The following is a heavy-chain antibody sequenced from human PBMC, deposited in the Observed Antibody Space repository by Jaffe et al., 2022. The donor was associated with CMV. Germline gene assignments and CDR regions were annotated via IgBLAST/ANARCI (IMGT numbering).Heavy chain of an antibody. J-gene: IGHJ4*02. CDR1: GFSFSDSW. V-gene: IGHV3-74*03. D-gene: IGHD1-26*01. CDR3: AKDDQSYDYSGSVY. CDR2: LSDHGT. Sequence: VQLVESGGGLVHPGGSLRLSCAASGFSFSDSWMHWVREIPGKGLQWVSHLSDHGTTYADSVKGRFTISRDNAKNTLYLQMNSLRLDDSGIYYCAKDDQSYDYSGSVYWGRGTLVTVSS.